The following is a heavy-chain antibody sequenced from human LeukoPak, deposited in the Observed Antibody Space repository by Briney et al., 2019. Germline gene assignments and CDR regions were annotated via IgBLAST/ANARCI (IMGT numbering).Heavy chain of an antibody. CDR1: GFTFSDYA. D-gene: IGHD3-16*01. J-gene: IGHJ3*02. V-gene: IGHV3-23*01. CDR2: MSGAGTST. CDR3: AKDRDDYVWGSYLGAFDI. Sequence: GGSLRLSCVASGFTFSDYAMSWVRQAPGEGLKWVSLMSGAGTSTYYADSVKGRFTISRDNFKNTLYLQMNSLTAEDTAVYYCAKDRDDYVWGSYLGAFDIWGQGTMVTASS.